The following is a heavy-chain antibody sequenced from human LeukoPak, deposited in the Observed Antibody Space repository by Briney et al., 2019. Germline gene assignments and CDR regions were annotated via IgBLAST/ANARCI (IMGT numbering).Heavy chain of an antibody. J-gene: IGHJ6*02. CDR2: IGTADDT. CDR1: GFTFSSYD. CDR3: ARNGGRYFDWLLSNGMDV. D-gene: IGHD3-9*01. Sequence: QPGGSLRLSCVASGFTFSSYDMHWVRHATGKGLEWVSAIGTADDTYYPGSVKGRFTISRENAKNSLYLQMNSLRAGDTAEYYCARNGGRYFDWLLSNGMDVWGQGTTVTVSS. V-gene: IGHV3-13*01.